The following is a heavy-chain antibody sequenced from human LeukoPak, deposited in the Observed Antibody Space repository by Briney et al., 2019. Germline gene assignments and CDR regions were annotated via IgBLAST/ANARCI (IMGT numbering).Heavy chain of an antibody. CDR3: AREDGPSGNYGGSWFDP. Sequence: SETLSLTCTVSGGSLSSYYWSWIRQPPGKGLEWIGYIYYSGSTNYNPSLKSRVTISVDTSKNQFSLKLSSVTAADTAVYYCAREDGPSGNYGGSWFDPWGQGTLVTVSS. J-gene: IGHJ5*02. CDR1: GGSLSSYY. CDR2: IYYSGST. V-gene: IGHV4-59*08. D-gene: IGHD3-10*01.